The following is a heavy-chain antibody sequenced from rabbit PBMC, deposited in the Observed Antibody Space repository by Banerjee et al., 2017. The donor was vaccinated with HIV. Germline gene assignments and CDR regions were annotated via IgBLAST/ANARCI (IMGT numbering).Heavy chain of an antibody. V-gene: IGHV1S45*01. CDR2: IYTGSGST. CDR3: ARDRGGVATFSL. CDR1: GFSFSSRHW. D-gene: IGHD4-1*01. J-gene: IGHJ4*01. Sequence: QEQLEESGGDLVKPEGSLTLLCTASGFSFSSRHWICWVRQAPGKGLEWSGCIYTGSGSTYYASWAKGRFTISKTSSTTVTLQMTSLTAADTATYFCARDRGGVATFSLWGPGTLVTVS.